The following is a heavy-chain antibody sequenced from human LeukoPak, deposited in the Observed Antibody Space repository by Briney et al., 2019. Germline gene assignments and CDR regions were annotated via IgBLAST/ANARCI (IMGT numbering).Heavy chain of an antibody. V-gene: IGHV3-64D*06. D-gene: IGHD4/OR15-4a*01. Sequence: GGSLRLSCSASGFTFNSYPVHWGRQAPGKGLEYVSGISRNGGSTYYADSVKGRFTISRDNSKNTLYLQMSSLRAEDTAVYYCVKESGFMVAPNSAFDIWGQGTMVTVSS. J-gene: IGHJ3*02. CDR1: GFTFNSYP. CDR2: ISRNGGST. CDR3: VKESGFMVAPNSAFDI.